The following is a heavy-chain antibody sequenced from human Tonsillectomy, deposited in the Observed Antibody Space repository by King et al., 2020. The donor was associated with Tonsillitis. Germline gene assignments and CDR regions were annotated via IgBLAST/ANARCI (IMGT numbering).Heavy chain of an antibody. CDR3: ARDPGRYGGFLDPFDF. CDR2: TSSSSSPI. CDR1: GSTFRTYS. J-gene: IGHJ3*01. Sequence: VQLVESGGGLVQPGGSLRLSCAASGSTFRTYSMNWIRQAPGKGLEWVSYTSSSSSPIYYSDSVKGRFTISRDNAKNSLFLQMNSLKDEDTAVYYCARDPGRYGGFLDPFDFWGQGTMVIVSS. D-gene: IGHD1-26*01. V-gene: IGHV3-48*02.